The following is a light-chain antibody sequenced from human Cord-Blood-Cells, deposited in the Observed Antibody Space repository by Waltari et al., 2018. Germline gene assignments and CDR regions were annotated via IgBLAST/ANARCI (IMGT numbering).Light chain of an antibody. V-gene: IGKV1-33*01. Sequence: DIQMTQSPSSLSASVGDRVTITCQASQDISNYLNWYQQKPGKAPKLLIYDASNLETGVPSRFSGSVSRTDFTFTSSSLQPEDIATYYWQQYDYLLTFGGGTQVEIK. CDR3: QQYDYLLT. CDR2: DAS. J-gene: IGKJ4*01. CDR1: QDISNY.